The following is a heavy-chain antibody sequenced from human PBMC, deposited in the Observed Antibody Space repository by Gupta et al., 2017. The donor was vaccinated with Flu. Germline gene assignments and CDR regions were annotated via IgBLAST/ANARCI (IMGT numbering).Heavy chain of an antibody. V-gene: IGHV3-23*01. J-gene: IGHJ3*02. Sequence: EVQLLESGGGLVQPGGSLRLSCAASGFHFRRYAMSWVRQAPGKGLEWVSAISGSGGSTYYADSVKGRFTISRDNSKNTLYLQMNSLRAEDTAVYYCAKLGATLGAFDIWGQGTMVTVSS. CDR3: AKLGATLGAFDI. CDR1: GFHFRRYA. CDR2: ISGSGGST. D-gene: IGHD1-26*01.